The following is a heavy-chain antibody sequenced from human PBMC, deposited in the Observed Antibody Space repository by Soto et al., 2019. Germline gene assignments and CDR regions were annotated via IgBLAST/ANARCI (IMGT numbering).Heavy chain of an antibody. CDR1: GSTCSSDD. Sequence: EVHLLEYGGGLVQPGGSLRLSCVVYGSTCSSDDMSWVRQAPGRGLEWFSGISDSGGSTYYADSVKGRFTISRDNAKNTLYLQMKSLRVEDTALYYCAKDGGWSLAVAGLFDYWGPGTKVTVSS. D-gene: IGHD6-19*01. CDR3: AKDGGWSLAVAGLFDY. V-gene: IGHV3-23*01. J-gene: IGHJ4*02. CDR2: ISDSGGST.